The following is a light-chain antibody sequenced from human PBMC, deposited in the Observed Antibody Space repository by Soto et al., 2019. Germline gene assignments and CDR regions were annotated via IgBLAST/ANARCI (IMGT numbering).Light chain of an antibody. CDR2: EVS. CDR3: SSYIISSTPYV. J-gene: IGLJ1*01. CDR1: SSDVGGYNY. V-gene: IGLV2-14*01. Sequence: QSALTQPASVSGSPGQSITISCTGTSSDVGGYNYVSWYQEHPGKAPKLMIYEVSNRPSGVSNRFSGSKSGNTASLTISGLQAEDEGDYYCSSYIISSTPYVFGTGTKATVL.